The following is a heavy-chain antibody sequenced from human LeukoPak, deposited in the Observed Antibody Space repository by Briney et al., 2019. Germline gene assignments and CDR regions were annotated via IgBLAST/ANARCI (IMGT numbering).Heavy chain of an antibody. CDR2: IYPDDSDT. CDR1: GYGFTSYW. CDR3: ARRDDILTGTGNFDY. V-gene: IGHV5-51*01. D-gene: IGHD3-9*01. Sequence: GESLKISCKGSGYGFTSYWIGWVRQMPGKGLEWMGIIYPDDSDTRYSPSFQGQVIISADKSISTASLQWSSLKASDTAMYYCARRDDILTGTGNFDYWGQGTLVTVSS. J-gene: IGHJ4*02.